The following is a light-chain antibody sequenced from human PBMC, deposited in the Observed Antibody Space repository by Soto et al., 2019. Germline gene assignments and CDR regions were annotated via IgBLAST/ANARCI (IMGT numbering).Light chain of an antibody. CDR3: STYTGSSTVI. CDR1: SSDIGSYNY. J-gene: IGLJ2*01. V-gene: IGLV2-14*01. CDR2: DVS. Sequence: QSALTQPASVSGSPGQSITISCTGSSSDIGSYNYVSWYQQHPGQAPKVVIYDVSKRPSGVSVRFSGSKSGYTASLTISGLQAEDEAYYYCSTYTGSSTVIFGGGTQLTVL.